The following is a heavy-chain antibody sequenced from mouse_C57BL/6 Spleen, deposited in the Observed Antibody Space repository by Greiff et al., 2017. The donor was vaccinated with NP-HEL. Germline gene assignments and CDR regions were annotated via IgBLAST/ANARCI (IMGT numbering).Heavy chain of an antibody. CDR2: INPYNGGT. D-gene: IGHD1-1*01. CDR1: GYTFTDYY. V-gene: IGHV1-19*01. Sequence: EVQLQQSGPVLVKPGASVKMSCKASGYTFTDYYMNWVKQSHGKSLEWIGVINPYNGGTSYNQKFKGKATLTVDKSSSTAYMELNSLTSEDSAVYYCARDGSSSWFADWGQGTLVTVSA. J-gene: IGHJ3*01. CDR3: ARDGSSSWFAD.